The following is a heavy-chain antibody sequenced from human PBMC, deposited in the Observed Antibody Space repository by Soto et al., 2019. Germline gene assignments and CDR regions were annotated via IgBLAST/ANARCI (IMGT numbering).Heavy chain of an antibody. V-gene: IGHV4-61*01. CDR3: ARVSTYYFDSSGSYTSEY. J-gene: IGHJ4*02. D-gene: IGHD3-22*01. Sequence: LSLTCTVSGASVGSGSFYWSWIRQPPGKGLEWIGYVFFSGSTNYNPSLKSRVTISIDTSKNQFSLKLISVTAADTAVYYCARVSTYYFDSSGSYTSEYWGQGTLVTVSS. CDR2: VFFSGST. CDR1: GASVGSGSFY.